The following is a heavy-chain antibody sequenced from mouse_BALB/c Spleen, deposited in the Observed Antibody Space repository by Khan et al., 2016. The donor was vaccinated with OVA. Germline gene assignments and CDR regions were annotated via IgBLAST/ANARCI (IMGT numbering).Heavy chain of an antibody. CDR2: ISDLAYTI. Sequence: EVELVESGGGLVQPGGSRKLSCAASGFTFSDYGMAWVRQAPGKGPEWVAFISDLAYTIYYDDTVTGRFTISRENAKNTLYLEMSSLRSEDTAIYYWARGGGTAPFAYWGLGTLVTVSA. D-gene: IGHD1-2*01. J-gene: IGHJ3*01. CDR3: ARGGGTAPFAY. CDR1: GFTFSDYG. V-gene: IGHV5-15*02.